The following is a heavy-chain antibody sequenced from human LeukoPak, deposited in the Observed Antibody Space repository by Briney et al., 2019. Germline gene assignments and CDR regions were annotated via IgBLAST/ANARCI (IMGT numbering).Heavy chain of an antibody. J-gene: IGHJ6*03. CDR2: IYYSGTT. V-gene: IGHV4-61*01. CDR3: ARNYGSGSYYSYYYMDV. D-gene: IGHD3-10*01. CDR1: GGSISSSSYY. Sequence: SETLSLTCSVPGGSISSSSYYWSWIRQPPGKGLEWFGYIYYSGTTNYNPSLKSRVTISVDTSKKQISLKLSSVTAADTAVYYCARNYGSGSYYSYYYMDVWGKGTTVTVSS.